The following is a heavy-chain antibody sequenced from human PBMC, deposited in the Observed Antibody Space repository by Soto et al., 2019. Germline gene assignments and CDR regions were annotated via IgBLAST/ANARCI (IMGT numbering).Heavy chain of an antibody. CDR2: INHSGST. D-gene: IGHD3-10*01. V-gene: IGHV4-34*01. J-gene: IGHJ5*02. CDR1: GGSFSGYY. CDR3: ARGRGSGIRRIGFDP. Sequence: SETLSLTCAVYGGSFSGYYWSWIRQPPGKGLEWIGEINHSGSTNYNPSLKSRVTISVDTSKNQFSLKLSSVTAADTAVYYCARGRGSGIRRIGFDPWGQGTLVTVSS.